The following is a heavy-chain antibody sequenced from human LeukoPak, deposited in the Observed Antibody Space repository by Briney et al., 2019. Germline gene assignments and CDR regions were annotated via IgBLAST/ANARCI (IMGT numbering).Heavy chain of an antibody. J-gene: IGHJ4*02. D-gene: IGHD3-22*01. Sequence: GGSLRPSCSASGFTFSSYAMHWVRQAPGKGLEYVSGINSNGGSTYYADSVKGRFTISRDNSKNTLYLQMSNLRAEDTAVYYCVKDITMIVVVRSDYWGQGTLVTVSS. CDR3: VKDITMIVVVRSDY. CDR1: GFTFSSYA. V-gene: IGHV3-64D*06. CDR2: INSNGGST.